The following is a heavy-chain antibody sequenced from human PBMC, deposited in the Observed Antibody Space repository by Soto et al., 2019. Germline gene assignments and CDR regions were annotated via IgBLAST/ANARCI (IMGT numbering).Heavy chain of an antibody. Sequence: QVQLVQSGAEVKKPGSSVKVSCKASGGTFSSYAISWVRQAPGQGLEWMGGIIPIFGTANYAQKFQGRVTVTADEPTSPAYMEGGSLRSEDTAVYYCARVGGMIVVEGYFDYGGEGPLVTVPP. CDR1: GGTFSSYA. CDR2: IIPIFGTA. J-gene: IGHJ4*02. CDR3: ARVGGMIVVEGYFDY. D-gene: IGHD3-22*01. V-gene: IGHV1-69*01.